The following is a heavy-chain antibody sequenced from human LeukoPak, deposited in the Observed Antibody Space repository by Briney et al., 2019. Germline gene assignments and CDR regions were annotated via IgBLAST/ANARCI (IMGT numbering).Heavy chain of an antibody. V-gene: IGHV4-39*01. J-gene: IGHJ5*02. CDR1: GGSINSSSYY. Sequence: PSETLSLTCTVSGGSINSSSYYWGWIRQPRGKGLEWIGSIYYSGSTYYNPSLKSRVTISVDTSKNQFSLKLSSVTAADTAVYYCARHCSSTSCYLNWFDPWGQGTLVTVSS. CDR2: IYYSGST. D-gene: IGHD2-2*01. CDR3: ARHCSSTSCYLNWFDP.